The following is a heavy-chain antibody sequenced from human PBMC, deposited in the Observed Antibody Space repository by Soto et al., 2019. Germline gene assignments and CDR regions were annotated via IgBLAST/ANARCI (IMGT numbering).Heavy chain of an antibody. CDR1: GGSFSGYY. J-gene: IGHJ3*02. V-gene: IGHV4-34*01. D-gene: IGHD5-12*01. CDR3: ARGGYEYDAFDI. CDR2: INHSGST. Sequence: QVQLQQWGAGLLKPSETLSLTCAVYGGSFSGYYWSWIRQPPGKGLEWIEEINHSGSTNYNPSLKSRVTISVDTSKNQFSLKLSSVTAADTAVYYCARGGYEYDAFDIWGQGTMVTVSS.